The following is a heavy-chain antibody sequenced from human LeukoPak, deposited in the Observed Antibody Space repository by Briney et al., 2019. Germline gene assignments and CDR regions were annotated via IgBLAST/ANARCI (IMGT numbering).Heavy chain of an antibody. D-gene: IGHD3-22*01. CDR3: TRTYYYDSSGYYYVWYFDY. V-gene: IGHV3-49*04. Sequence: GGSLRLSCTASGFTFGDYAMSWVRQAPGKGREWVGFIRSKAYGGTTEYAASVKGRFTISRDDSKSIAYLQMNSLKTEDTAVYYCTRTYYYDSSGYYYVWYFDYWGQGTLVTVSS. CDR1: GFTFGDYA. J-gene: IGHJ4*02. CDR2: IRSKAYGGTT.